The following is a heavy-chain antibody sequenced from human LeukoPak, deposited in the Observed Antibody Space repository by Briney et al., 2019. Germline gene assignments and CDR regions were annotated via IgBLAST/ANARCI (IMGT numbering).Heavy chain of an antibody. CDR2: VYYSGST. D-gene: IGHD3-10*01. CDR1: GDSISSYY. J-gene: IGHJ4*02. V-gene: IGHV4-59*12. CDR3: ARDGGYYGSGSTFDY. Sequence: SETLSLTCSVSGDSISSYYWSWIRQPPGKGLEWIGYVYYSGSTNYNPSLKSRVTISVDTSKNQFSLKLSSVTAADTAVYYCARDGGYYGSGSTFDYWGQGTLVTVSS.